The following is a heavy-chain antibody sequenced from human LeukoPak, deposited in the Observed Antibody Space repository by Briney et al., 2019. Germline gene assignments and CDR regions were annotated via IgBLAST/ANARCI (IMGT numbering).Heavy chain of an antibody. V-gene: IGHV1-69*06. CDR3: ARGVLLWFGELFQSAYYYYYYMDV. CDR1: GGTFSSYA. Sequence: GASVKVSCKASGGTFSSYAISWVRQAPGQGLEWMGGIIPIFGTANYAQKFQGRVTITADKSTSTAYMELSSLRSEDTAVYYCARGVLLWFGELFQSAYYYYYYMDVWGKGTTVTVSS. D-gene: IGHD3-10*01. CDR2: IIPIFGTA. J-gene: IGHJ6*03.